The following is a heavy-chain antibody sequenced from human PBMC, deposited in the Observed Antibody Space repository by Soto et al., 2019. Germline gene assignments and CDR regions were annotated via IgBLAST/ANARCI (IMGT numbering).Heavy chain of an antibody. CDR1: GYTFTSYG. D-gene: IGHD3-9*01. CDR3: ARYSGRYFDWLSQFGPNDAFDI. Sequence: ASVKVSCKASGYTFTSYGISWVRQAPGQGLEWMGWISAYNGNTNYAQKLQGRVTMTTDTSTSTAYMELRSLRSDDTAVYYCARYSGRYFDWLSQFGPNDAFDIWGQGTMVTVSS. J-gene: IGHJ3*02. V-gene: IGHV1-18*01. CDR2: ISAYNGNT.